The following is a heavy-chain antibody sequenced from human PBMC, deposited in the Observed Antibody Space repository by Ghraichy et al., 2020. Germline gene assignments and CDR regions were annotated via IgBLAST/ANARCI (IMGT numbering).Heavy chain of an antibody. CDR3: ARGGGAGTPVLYHMDV. CDR2: ISSSTRYI. D-gene: IGHD6-19*01. CDR1: GLMFSPNT. Sequence: GGSLRLSCVASGLMFSPNTMNWVRQAPGKGLEWVSSISSSTRYIYYADSVKGRFTISRDNAKNSLYLQMNSLRAEDTAVYYCARGGGAGTPVLYHMDVWGLGTTVTVSS. V-gene: IGHV3-21*01. J-gene: IGHJ6*02.